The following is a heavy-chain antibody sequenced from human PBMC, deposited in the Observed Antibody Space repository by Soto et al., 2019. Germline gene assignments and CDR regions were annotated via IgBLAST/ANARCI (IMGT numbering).Heavy chain of an antibody. CDR1: GGSFSGYY. CDR2: INHSGST. CDR3: ARGYCSGGSCYVRYNWFDP. D-gene: IGHD2-15*01. V-gene: IGHV4-34*01. Sequence: PSETLSLTCAVYGGSFSGYYWSWIRQPPGKGLEWIGEINHSGSTNYNPSLKSRVTISVDTSKNQFSLKLSSVTAADTAVYYCARGYCSGGSCYVRYNWFDPWGQGTLVTVSS. J-gene: IGHJ5*02.